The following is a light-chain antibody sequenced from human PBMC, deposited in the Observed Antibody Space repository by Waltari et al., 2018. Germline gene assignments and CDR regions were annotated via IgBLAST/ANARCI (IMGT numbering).Light chain of an antibody. CDR3: GTWDSSLSAGV. V-gene: IGLV1-51*01. Sequence: TQPPSVSAAPGQKVTISCSGSSSNIGNNYVSWYQQLPGTAPKLLIYDNNTRPSGIPDRFSGSKSGTSATLGITGLQTGDEADYYCGTWDSSLSAGVFGGGTKLTVL. CDR1: SSNIGNNY. J-gene: IGLJ3*02. CDR2: DNN.